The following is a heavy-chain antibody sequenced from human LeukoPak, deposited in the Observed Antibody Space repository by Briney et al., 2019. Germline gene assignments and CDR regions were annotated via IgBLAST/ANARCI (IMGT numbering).Heavy chain of an antibody. CDR1: GFTFSRYW. V-gene: IGHV3-74*03. J-gene: IGHJ5*02. D-gene: IGHD3-10*01. CDR2: INSDGKGT. CDR3: ASAGGPEGWFDP. Sequence: GGSLRLSCAASGFTFSRYWRHWVRQSPGKGRVGGSRINSDGKGTMYADSVKGRFTISRDNAKHTLYLQMNSLRAEDTAVYYCASAGGPEGWFDPWGQGTLVTVSS.